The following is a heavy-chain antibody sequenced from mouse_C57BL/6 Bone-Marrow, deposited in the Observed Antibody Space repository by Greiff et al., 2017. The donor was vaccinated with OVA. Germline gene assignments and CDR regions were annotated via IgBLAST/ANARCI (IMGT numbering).Heavy chain of an antibody. CDR2: INPSNGGT. J-gene: IGHJ3*01. Sequence: VQLQQSGTELVKPGASVKLSCKASGYTFTSYWMHWVKQRPGQGLEWIGNINPSNGGTNYNEKFKSKATLTVDKSSSTAYMQLSSLTSEDSAVYYCARASYDYGNSAWFAYWGQGTLVTVSA. CDR1: GYTFTSYW. D-gene: IGHD2-1*01. CDR3: ARASYDYGNSAWFAY. V-gene: IGHV1-53*01.